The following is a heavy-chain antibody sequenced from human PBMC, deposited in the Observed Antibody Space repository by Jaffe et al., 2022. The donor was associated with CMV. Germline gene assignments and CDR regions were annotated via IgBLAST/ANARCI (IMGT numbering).Heavy chain of an antibody. CDR1: GGTFSSYA. CDR2: IIPILGIA. Sequence: QVQLVQSGAEVKKPGSSVKVSCKASGGTFSSYAISWVRQAPGQGLEWMGRIIPILGIANYAQKFQGRVTITADKSTSTAYMELSSLRSEDTAVYYCARVGYYGSGSYYNGVNWFDPWGQGTLVTVSS. CDR3: ARVGYYGSGSYYNGVNWFDP. D-gene: IGHD3-10*01. J-gene: IGHJ5*02. V-gene: IGHV1-69*09.